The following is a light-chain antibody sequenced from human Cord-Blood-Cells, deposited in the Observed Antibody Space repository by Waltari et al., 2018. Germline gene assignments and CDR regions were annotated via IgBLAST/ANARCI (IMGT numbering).Light chain of an antibody. CDR3: QQYKSYPWT. J-gene: IGKJ1*01. CDR2: KAS. V-gene: IGKV1-5*03. CDR1: QSISSW. Sequence: DIQMTQSPSTLSASVGDRVTLTCRASQSISSWMAWYQQKPGKAPKLLVYKASSLESGVPSRFSGSGTGTEFTLSIRGLQHDDFENYYRQQYKSYPWTFGQGTKVEIK.